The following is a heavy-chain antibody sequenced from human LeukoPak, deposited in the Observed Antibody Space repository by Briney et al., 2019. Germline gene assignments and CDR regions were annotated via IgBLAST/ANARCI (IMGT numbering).Heavy chain of an antibody. CDR1: GFTFNNYA. D-gene: IGHD6-19*01. V-gene: IGHV3-23*01. Sequence: PGGSLRLSCAASGFTFNNYAMNWVRRAPGKGLEWVSGIGGSGGTRHYTDSVKGRFTISRDNSKNTLFLQMDSLRVEDTAVYYCAKDHSSGWYFDYWGQGTLVTVSS. J-gene: IGHJ4*02. CDR3: AKDHSSGWYFDY. CDR2: IGGSGGTR.